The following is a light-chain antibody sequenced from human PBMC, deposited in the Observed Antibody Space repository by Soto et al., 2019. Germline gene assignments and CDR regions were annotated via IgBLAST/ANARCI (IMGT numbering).Light chain of an antibody. CDR3: SSYAVTNIFV. V-gene: IGLV2-8*01. CDR1: SSDVGGYNY. J-gene: IGLJ1*01. CDR2: EVS. Sequence: QSVLTQPPSASGSPGQSFTMSCTGTSSDVGGYNYVSWYQQHPGKAPKVIIYEVSRRPSGVPDRFSGSKSGSTASLTVSGLQAEDEADYYCSSYAVTNIFVFGTGTKVTVL.